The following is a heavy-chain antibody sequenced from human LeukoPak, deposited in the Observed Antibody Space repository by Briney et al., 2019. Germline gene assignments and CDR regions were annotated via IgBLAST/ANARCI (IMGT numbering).Heavy chain of an antibody. D-gene: IGHD6-19*01. V-gene: IGHV1-69*13. CDR3: ATTLAVAGKNWFDP. Sequence: GASVKVSCKASGYTFTSYYMHWVRQAPGQGLEWMGGIIPIFGTANYAQKFQGRVTITADESTSTAYMELSSLRSEDTAVYYCATTLAVAGKNWFDPWGQGTLVTVSS. CDR2: IIPIFGTA. J-gene: IGHJ5*02. CDR1: GYTFTSYY.